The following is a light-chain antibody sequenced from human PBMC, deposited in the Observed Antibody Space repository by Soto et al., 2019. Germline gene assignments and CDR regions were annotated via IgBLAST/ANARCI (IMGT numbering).Light chain of an antibody. Sequence: DIQMTQSPSSLSASVGDRVTITCRPSQSISSSSLHWYQQKPGKAPKLLISAASTLQSGVPSRFSGSGSGTDFTLTISSLQPEDFATFYCQQSYRTPLTFGRGTRLEIK. CDR2: AAS. V-gene: IGKV1-39*01. CDR1: QSISSSS. CDR3: QQSYRTPLT. J-gene: IGKJ5*01.